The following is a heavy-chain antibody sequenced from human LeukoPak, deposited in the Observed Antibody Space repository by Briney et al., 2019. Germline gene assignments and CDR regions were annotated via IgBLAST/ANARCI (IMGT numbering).Heavy chain of an antibody. J-gene: IGHJ2*01. CDR1: GGSISSSNW. D-gene: IGHD2-2*01. CDR3: ARAAVRYCSSTSCYHWYFDL. CDR2: IYHSGST. Sequence: PSETLSLTCAVSGGSISSSNWWSWVRQPPGKGLEWIGEIYHSGSTNYNPSLKSRVTISVDKSKNQFSLKLSSVTAADTAVYYCARAAVRYCSSTSCYHWYFDLWGRGTLVTVSS. V-gene: IGHV4-4*02.